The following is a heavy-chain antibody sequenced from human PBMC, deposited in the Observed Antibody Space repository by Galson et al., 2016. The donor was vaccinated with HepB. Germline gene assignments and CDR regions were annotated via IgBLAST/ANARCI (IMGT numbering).Heavy chain of an antibody. D-gene: IGHD3-9*01. CDR2: IYLGDSDT. CDR1: AYYFGRYW. Sequence: QSGAEVKKPGESLKISCKDSAYYFGRYWIGWVRQMPGKGLEWMGIIYLGDSDTRYNPSFRDQVTISADKSISTAYLQWSSLKPSDTAMYYCARVHFVGLLDYYYGVDVWGQGTSVTVSS. CDR3: ARVHFVGLLDYYYGVDV. V-gene: IGHV5-51*01. J-gene: IGHJ6*02.